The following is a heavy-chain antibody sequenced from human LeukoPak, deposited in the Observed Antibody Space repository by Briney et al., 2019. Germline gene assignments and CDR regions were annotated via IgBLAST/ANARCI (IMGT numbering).Heavy chain of an antibody. V-gene: IGHV4-34*01. Sequence: PSETLSLTCAVYGGSFSDYYWSWIRQPPGKGLEWIGEINHSGSTDYNPSLKSRVTISVDTSKNQFSLKVSFVTAADTAFYYCARRVVPATIDYWGQGSLVTVSS. D-gene: IGHD2-2*01. J-gene: IGHJ4*02. CDR2: INHSGST. CDR1: GGSFSDYY. CDR3: ARRVVPATIDY.